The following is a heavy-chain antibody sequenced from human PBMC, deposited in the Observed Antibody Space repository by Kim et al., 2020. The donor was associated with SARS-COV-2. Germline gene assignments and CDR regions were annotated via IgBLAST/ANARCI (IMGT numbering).Heavy chain of an antibody. CDR1: GLTFSNAW. J-gene: IGHJ4*02. CDR3: TCGYSFGYAHGDNDY. Sequence: GGSLRLSCAASGLTFSNAWMSWVRQAPGKGLEWVGRIKSKTDGGTTDYAAPVKGRFTISRDDSKNTLYLQINSLKTEDTAVYYCTCGYSFGYAHGDNDYCGQGTLVTVSS. CDR2: IKSKTDGGTT. V-gene: IGHV3-15*01. D-gene: IGHD5-18*01.